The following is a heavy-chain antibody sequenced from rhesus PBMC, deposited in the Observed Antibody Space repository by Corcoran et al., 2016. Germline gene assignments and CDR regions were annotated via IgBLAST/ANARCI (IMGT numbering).Heavy chain of an antibody. Sequence: QVQLQESGPGLVKPSETLSLTCTVSGGSISDSYYWSWIRQPPGKGLEWMGRNYGSGGSTNYNPSLKSRVTISRDTSKNQFSLKLSSVTAADTAVYYGARPGYSGSWNLDYWGQGVLVTVSS. CDR2: NYGSGGST. CDR3: ARPGYSGSWNLDY. J-gene: IGHJ4*01. CDR1: GGSISDSYY. D-gene: IGHD6-25*01. V-gene: IGHV4-160*01.